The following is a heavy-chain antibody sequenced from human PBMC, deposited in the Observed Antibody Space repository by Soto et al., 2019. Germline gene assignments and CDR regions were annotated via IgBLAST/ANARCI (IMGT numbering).Heavy chain of an antibody. J-gene: IGHJ4*02. CDR2: ISSSSSYI. D-gene: IGHD3-10*01. Sequence: EVQLVESGGGLVKPGGSLRLSCAASGFTFSTYSMNWVRQAPGKGLEWVSSISSSSSYIYYADSVKGRFTISRDNANNSLYLQINSLRAEDTAVYYCARGEYYGSGTKEYFDYWGQGTLVTVSS. CDR1: GFTFSTYS. CDR3: ARGEYYGSGTKEYFDY. V-gene: IGHV3-21*01.